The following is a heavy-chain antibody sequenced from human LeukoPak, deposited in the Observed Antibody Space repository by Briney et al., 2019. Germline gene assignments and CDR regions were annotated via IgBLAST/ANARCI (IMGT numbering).Heavy chain of an antibody. CDR1: GDTISSYH. CDR2: VSYSGST. D-gene: IGHD3-16*01. Sequence: AETLSLTCTVSGDTISSYHWSWLRQPPGKGLEWIGYVSYSGSTTYNSSLKSRVTIAVDTSKNQLSLKLSSVTAADTAVYYCARVGPGDQTWGSYYCDHWGQGTLVTVSA. CDR3: ARVGPGDQTWGSYYCDH. V-gene: IGHV4-59*13. J-gene: IGHJ4*02.